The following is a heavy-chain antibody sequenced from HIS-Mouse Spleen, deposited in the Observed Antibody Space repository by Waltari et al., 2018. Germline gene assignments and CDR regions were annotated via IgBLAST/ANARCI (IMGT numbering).Heavy chain of an antibody. V-gene: IGHV1-8*01. D-gene: IGHD6-6*01. J-gene: IGHJ4*02. Sequence: QVQLVQSGAEVNKPGAAVKVSCNASGYTFTSYDINWVRQATGKGLEWMGWMNPNSGNTGYAQKFQGRVTMTRNTSISTAYMELSSLRSEDTAVYYCARGDLGSSSYYFDYWGQGTLVTVSS. CDR3: ARGDLGSSSYYFDY. CDR2: MNPNSGNT. CDR1: GYTFTSYD.